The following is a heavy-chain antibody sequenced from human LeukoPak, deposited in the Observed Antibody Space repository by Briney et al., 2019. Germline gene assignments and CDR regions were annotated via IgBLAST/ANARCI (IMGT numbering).Heavy chain of an antibody. J-gene: IGHJ4*02. CDR2: ISSSSSTI. V-gene: IGHV3-48*01. D-gene: IGHD4-17*01. CDR1: GFTFSSYN. CDR3: ARENYADLFDY. Sequence: GGSLRLSCAASGFTFSSYNMNRVRQAPGKGLECIAYISSSSSTIYYADSVKGRFTISRDNAKNSVFLQMNSLRAEDTAVYYCARENYADLFDYWGQGTLVTVSS.